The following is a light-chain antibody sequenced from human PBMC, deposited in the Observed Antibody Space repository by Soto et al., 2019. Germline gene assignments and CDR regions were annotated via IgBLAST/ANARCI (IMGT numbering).Light chain of an antibody. Sequence: QPVLTQPPSASGTPGQRVTISCSGSSSNIGSNFVYWYQQLPGTAPKLLIYGNTQRPSGVPDRFSGSKSGTSASLAISGLRSEDEADYYCAAWDDSLSGHWVFGGGTKLTVL. CDR3: AAWDDSLSGHWV. CDR1: SSNIGSNF. J-gene: IGLJ3*02. CDR2: GNT. V-gene: IGLV1-47*02.